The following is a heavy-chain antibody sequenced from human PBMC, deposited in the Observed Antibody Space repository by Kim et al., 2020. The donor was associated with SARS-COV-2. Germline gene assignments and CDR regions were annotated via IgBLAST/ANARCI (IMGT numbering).Heavy chain of an antibody. D-gene: IGHD3-22*01. V-gene: IGHV3-30*18. Sequence: GGSLRLSCAASGFTFSSYGMHWVRQAPGKGLEWVAVISYDGSNKYYADSVKGRFTISRDNSKNTLYLQMNSLRAEDTAVYYCAKERNYYDSSCYYSYYF. CDR2: ISYDGSNK. CDR1: GFTFSSYG. J-gene: IGHJ4*01. CDR3: AKERNYYDSSCYYSYYF.